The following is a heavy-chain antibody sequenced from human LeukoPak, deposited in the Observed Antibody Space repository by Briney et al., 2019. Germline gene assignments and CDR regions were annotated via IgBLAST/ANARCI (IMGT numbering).Heavy chain of an antibody. CDR3: ARKVPRGYCSSTSCYVSWFDP. J-gene: IGHJ5*02. CDR1: GYSFTSYW. Sequence: GESLKISCKGSGYSFTSYWIGWVRQMPGKGLERMGIIYPGDSDTRYSPSFQGQVTISADKSISTAYLQWSSLKASDTAMYYCARKVPRGYCSSTSCYVSWFDPWGQGTLVTVSS. V-gene: IGHV5-51*01. D-gene: IGHD2-2*03. CDR2: IYPGDSDT.